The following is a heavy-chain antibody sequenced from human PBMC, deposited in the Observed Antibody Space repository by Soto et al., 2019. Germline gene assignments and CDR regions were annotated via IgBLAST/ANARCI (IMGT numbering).Heavy chain of an antibody. CDR1: GYSFAKYW. CDR3: GRFGLGGSIGGRYYLSFYYYGMDV. Sequence: EVQLVQSGAEVKEPGESLKISCRGSGYSFAKYWIGWVRQMPGKGLELVGIIYPDESDIKYSPSFQGQVTISADKSINTAHLQWSSLKASDTAMYYCGRFGLGGSIGGRYYLSFYYYGMDVWGQGTAVTVSS. CDR2: IYPDESDI. D-gene: IGHD2-15*01. V-gene: IGHV5-51*01. J-gene: IGHJ6*02.